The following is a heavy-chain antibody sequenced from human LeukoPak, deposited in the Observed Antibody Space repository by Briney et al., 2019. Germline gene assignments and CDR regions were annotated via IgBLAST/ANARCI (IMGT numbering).Heavy chain of an antibody. V-gene: IGHV4-34*01. CDR1: GGSFSGYY. CDR2: INHSGST. J-gene: IGHJ5*02. CDR3: ARAWRGYCSSTSCHQYNWFDP. D-gene: IGHD2-2*01. Sequence: PSETLSLTCAVYGGSFSGYYWSWIRQPPGKGLEWIGEINHSGSTNYNPSLKSRVTISVDTSKNQFSLKLSSVTAADTAVYYCARAWRGYCSSTSCHQYNWFDPWGQGTLVTVSS.